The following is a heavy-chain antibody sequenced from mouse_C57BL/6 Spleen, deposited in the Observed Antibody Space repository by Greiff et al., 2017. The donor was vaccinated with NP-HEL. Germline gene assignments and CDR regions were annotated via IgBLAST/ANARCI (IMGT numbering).Heavy chain of an antibody. V-gene: IGHV5-17*01. J-gene: IGHJ4*01. CDR3: ARRASSGSFYAMGY. Sequence: EVKLVESGGGLVKPGGSLKLSCAASRFTFSDYGMHWVRQAPEKGLEWVAYISSGSSTIYYADTVKGRFTISRDNAKNTLFLQMTSLRSEDTAVYYCARRASSGSFYAMGYWGQGTSVTVAS. CDR1: RFTFSDYG. D-gene: IGHD3-2*02. CDR2: ISSGSSTI.